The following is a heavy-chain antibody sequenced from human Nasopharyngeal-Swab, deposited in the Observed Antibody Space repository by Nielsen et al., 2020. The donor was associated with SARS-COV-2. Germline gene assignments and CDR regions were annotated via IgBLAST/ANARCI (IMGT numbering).Heavy chain of an antibody. D-gene: IGHD3-16*01. CDR2: ISSSSDTI. Sequence: GESLKISYAASGFTFSSYSINWVRQAPGKGLEWVSFISSSSDTINYADSVKGRFTISRDNAKNSLYLQMNSLRAEDTAVYYCAGLQRGPFDYWGQGTLVTVSS. CDR1: GFTFSSYS. J-gene: IGHJ4*02. V-gene: IGHV3-48*01. CDR3: AGLQRGPFDY.